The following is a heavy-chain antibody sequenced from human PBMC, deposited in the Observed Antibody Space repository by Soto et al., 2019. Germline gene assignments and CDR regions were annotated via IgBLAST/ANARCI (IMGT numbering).Heavy chain of an antibody. D-gene: IGHD6-6*01. J-gene: IGHJ6*02. V-gene: IGHV1-2*04. CDR3: ARATRMIAARPYYYYGMDV. CDR2: INPNSGGT. Sequence: APVKVSCKASGYTFTGYYMHWVRQAPGQGLEWMGWINPNSGGTNYAQKFQGWVTMTRDTSISTAYMELSRLRSDDTAVYYCARATRMIAARPYYYYGMDVWGQGTTVTVSS. CDR1: GYTFTGYY.